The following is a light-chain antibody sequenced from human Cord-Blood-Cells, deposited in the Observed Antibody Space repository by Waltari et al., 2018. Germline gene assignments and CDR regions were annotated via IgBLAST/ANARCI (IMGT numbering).Light chain of an antibody. J-gene: IGLJ1*01. Sequence: QSALTQPASVSGSPGQSITISCTGTSSDVGSYNLVSWYQQHPGKAPKLMIYEGSKRPSVVSNRFAGSKSGTTASLTISGLQAEDEADYYCCSYAGSSTYVFGTGTKVTVL. CDR3: CSYAGSSTYV. CDR1: SSDVGSYNL. V-gene: IGLV2-23*01. CDR2: EGS.